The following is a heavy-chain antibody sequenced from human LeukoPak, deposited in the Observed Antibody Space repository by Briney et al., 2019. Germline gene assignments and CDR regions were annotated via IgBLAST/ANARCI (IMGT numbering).Heavy chain of an antibody. CDR3: ARGPGGAFDF. D-gene: IGHD1-1*01. Sequence: GGSLRLSCAPSGITFATYWMSWMRHTPGKGLEWLDNIKEDGSEKHYLASLRGRITIARDNARNFLFQHISSLRAEDTAVYYCARGPGGAFDFWGQGAIVTVSS. J-gene: IGHJ3*01. CDR1: GITFATYW. CDR2: IKEDGSEK. V-gene: IGHV3-7*01.